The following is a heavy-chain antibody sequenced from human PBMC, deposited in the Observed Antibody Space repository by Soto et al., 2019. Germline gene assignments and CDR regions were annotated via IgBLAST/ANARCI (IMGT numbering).Heavy chain of an antibody. V-gene: IGHV4-39*01. J-gene: IGHJ4*02. CDR2: IYYSGST. CDR1: GGSISSSSYY. Sequence: LSLTCTVSGGSISSSSYYWGWIRQPPGKGLEWIGSIYYSGSTYYNPSLKSRVTISVDTSKNQFSLKLSSVTAADTAVYYCATLGGELSLHYWGQGTLVTVSS. CDR3: ATLGGELSLHY. D-gene: IGHD3-16*02.